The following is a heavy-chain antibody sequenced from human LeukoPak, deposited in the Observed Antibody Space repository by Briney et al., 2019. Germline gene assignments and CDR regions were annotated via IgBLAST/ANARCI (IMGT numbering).Heavy chain of an antibody. V-gene: IGHV4-59*08. CDR2: IPHTGTT. J-gene: IGHJ4*02. CDR1: GGSILTYP. D-gene: IGHD6-19*01. Sequence: PSETLSLTCIVSGGSILTYPWNWIRQSPGKGLEWIGYIPHTGTTSYRSSLKSRVTISVDSSKNQLSLKLASVTAADTAVYFCARWDDSAWAFGSWGPGTLVTVSS. CDR3: ARWDDSAWAFGS.